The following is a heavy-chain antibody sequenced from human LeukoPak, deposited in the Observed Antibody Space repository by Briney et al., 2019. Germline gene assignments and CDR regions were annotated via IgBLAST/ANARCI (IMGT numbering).Heavy chain of an antibody. Sequence: GGSLRLSCAASGFTFSSYWMHWVRQAPGRGLVWVSRIKSDGSSTSYADSVKGRLTISRDNAKNTLYLQMNSLRAEDTAVYYRARARGGDSLFDYWGQGTLVTVSS. J-gene: IGHJ4*02. CDR3: ARARGGDSLFDY. CDR1: GFTFSSYW. CDR2: IKSDGSST. D-gene: IGHD2-21*02. V-gene: IGHV3-74*01.